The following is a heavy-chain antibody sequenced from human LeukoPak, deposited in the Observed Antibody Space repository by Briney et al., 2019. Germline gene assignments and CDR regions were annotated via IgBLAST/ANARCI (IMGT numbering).Heavy chain of an antibody. CDR3: ARERDSSGWYREFDY. CDR1: GFTFSSYW. Sequence: GGSLRLSCAASGFTFSSYWMHWVRQAPGKGLVWVSRINSDGSSTSYADSVKGRFTISRDNAKNTLYLQMNSLRAEDTAGYYCARERDSSGWYREFDYWGQGTLVTVSS. V-gene: IGHV3-74*01. D-gene: IGHD6-19*01. CDR2: INSDGSST. J-gene: IGHJ4*02.